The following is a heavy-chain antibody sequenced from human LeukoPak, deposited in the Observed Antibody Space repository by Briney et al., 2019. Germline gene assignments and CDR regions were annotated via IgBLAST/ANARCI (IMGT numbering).Heavy chain of an antibody. CDR2: INWNGGST. CDR1: GFTFDDYG. Sequence: PGGSLRLSCAASGFTFDDYGMSWVRQAPGKGLEWVSGINWNGGSTGYADSVKGRFTISRDNAKNSLYLQMNSLRADDTAVYYCARDRTTMIRGIYPGDYWGQGTLVTVSS. D-gene: IGHD3-10*01. CDR3: ARDRTTMIRGIYPGDY. V-gene: IGHV3-20*04. J-gene: IGHJ4*02.